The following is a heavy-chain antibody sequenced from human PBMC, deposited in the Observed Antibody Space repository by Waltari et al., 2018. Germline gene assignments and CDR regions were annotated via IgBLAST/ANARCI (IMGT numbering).Heavy chain of an antibody. CDR2: FYYGGNT. CDR3: ARFCSNTICYATVDY. J-gene: IGHJ4*02. V-gene: IGHV4-39*01. D-gene: IGHD2-2*01. CDR1: GDSITHNLYY. Sequence: QLQVQESGPGLVKPRETLSLTCTVSGDSITHNLYYWGWIRQPPGKGLEWIGIFYYGGNTYYNPSLKSRVTISVDASKNQFSLEVTSVTAADTAVYYCARFCSNTICYATVDYWGQGTLVTVSS.